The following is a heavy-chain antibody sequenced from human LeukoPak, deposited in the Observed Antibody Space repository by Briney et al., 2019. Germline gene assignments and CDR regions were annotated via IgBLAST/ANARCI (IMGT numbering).Heavy chain of an antibody. J-gene: IGHJ4*02. D-gene: IGHD2-2*01. CDR2: IWYDGSNK. CDR3: ARGKNQLHYFDY. CDR1: GFTFSSYG. Sequence: GRSLRLSCAASGFTFSSYGMHWVRQAPGKGLEWVSVIWYDGSNKYYADSVKGRFTISRDNSKNTLYLQMNSLRAEDTAVYYCARGKNQLHYFDYWGQGTLVTVSS. V-gene: IGHV3-33*01.